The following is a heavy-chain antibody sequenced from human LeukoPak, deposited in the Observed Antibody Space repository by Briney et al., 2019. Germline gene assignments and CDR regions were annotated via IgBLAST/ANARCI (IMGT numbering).Heavy chain of an antibody. CDR3: ARGAEYFQH. CDR2: IYYSGST. Sequence: SETLSLTCAVYGGSFSGYYWSWIRQPPGKGLEWIGYIYYSGSTNYNPSLKSRVTISVDTSKNQISLKLSSVTAADTAVYCCARGAEYFQHWGQGTLVTVSS. V-gene: IGHV4-59*01. J-gene: IGHJ1*01. CDR1: GGSFSGYY.